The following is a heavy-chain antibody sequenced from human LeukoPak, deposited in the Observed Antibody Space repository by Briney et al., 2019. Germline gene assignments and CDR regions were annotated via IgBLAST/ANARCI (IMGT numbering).Heavy chain of an antibody. CDR2: INSGSSTI. D-gene: IGHD1-1*01. CDR1: GFRLGSYS. V-gene: IGHV3-48*02. CDR3: ARVILKRPGIDSFDM. J-gene: IGHJ3*02. Sequence: PGGSLRLSCGASGFRLGSYSMDWVRQAPEKGLEWVSHINSGSSTIYYADPVKGRFTISRDNAGNSLYLQMNSLRDEDTAVYYCARVILKRPGIDSFDMWGQGTMVTVSS.